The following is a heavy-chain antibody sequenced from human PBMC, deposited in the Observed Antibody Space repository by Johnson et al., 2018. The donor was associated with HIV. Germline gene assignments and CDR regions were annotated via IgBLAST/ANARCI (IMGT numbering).Heavy chain of an antibody. Sequence: QEKLVESGGGVVQPGRSLRLSCAASGFTFSSYAMHWVRQAPGKGLEWVAVISYDGSNKYYADSVKGRFTISRDNSKNTLYLQMNSLRAEDTAVYYCARGEGYSGSDHRRDAFDIWGQGTMVTVSS. CDR2: ISYDGSNK. J-gene: IGHJ3*02. CDR1: GFTFSSYA. D-gene: IGHD1-26*01. V-gene: IGHV3-30-3*01. CDR3: ARGEGYSGSDHRRDAFDI.